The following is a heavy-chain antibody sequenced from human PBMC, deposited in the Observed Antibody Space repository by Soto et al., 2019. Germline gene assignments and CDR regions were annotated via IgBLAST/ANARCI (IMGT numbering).Heavy chain of an antibody. CDR2: VYDSGTS. V-gene: IGHV4-59*01. CDR3: ARYSPPKKSFDSNPGWLDP. CDR1: GGYMNSYY. Sequence: QVQLQESGPGLVLPSETLSLTCTISGGYMNSYYWTWVRQPPVKGLEWIGYVYDSGTSKYNASLESRITMSLDTSRYQFSLSLSYVTAADTAVYFCARYSPPKKSFDSNPGWLDPWGQGTLVAVSS. D-gene: IGHD2-21*01. J-gene: IGHJ5*02.